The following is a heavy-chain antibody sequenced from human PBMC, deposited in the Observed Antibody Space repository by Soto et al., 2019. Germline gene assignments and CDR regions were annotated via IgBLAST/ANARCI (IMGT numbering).Heavy chain of an antibody. Sequence: EVQLVESGGGLVQPGGSLRLSCAASGFTFSSYSMNWVRQAPGKGLEWVSYISSSSSTIYYADSVKGRFTISRDNAKNSLYLQMNSLRDEDTAVYYCASDSSSSVFDYYYYGMDVWGQGTTVTGSS. CDR3: ASDSSSSVFDYYYYGMDV. CDR1: GFTFSSYS. D-gene: IGHD6-6*01. CDR2: ISSSSSTI. V-gene: IGHV3-48*02. J-gene: IGHJ6*02.